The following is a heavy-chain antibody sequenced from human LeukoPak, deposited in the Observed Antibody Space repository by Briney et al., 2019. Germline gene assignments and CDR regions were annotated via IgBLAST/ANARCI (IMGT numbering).Heavy chain of an antibody. V-gene: IGHV4-38-2*01. CDR3: ARLLPSGDAFDI. J-gene: IGHJ3*02. CDR2: IYHSGST. Sequence: SETLSLTCAVSGYSISSGYYWGWIRPPPGKGLEWIGSIYHSGSTYYNPSLKSRVTISVDTSKNQFSLKLSSVTAADTAGYYCARLLPSGDAFDIWGQGTMVTVSS. CDR1: GYSISSGYY. D-gene: IGHD3-10*01.